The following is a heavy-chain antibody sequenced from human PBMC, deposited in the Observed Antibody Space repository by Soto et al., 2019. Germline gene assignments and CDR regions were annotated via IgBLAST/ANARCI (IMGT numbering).Heavy chain of an antibody. D-gene: IGHD2-2*01. CDR3: AREGTCSSTSCPTYFSFGMDV. CDR2: ISAYNGNT. V-gene: IGHV1-18*01. Sequence: GASVKVSCKASGYTYASYGISWLRQDPGQGLEWMGWISAYNGNTNYAQKLQGRVTMTTDTFTRTAYMEVRSLRSDDTAVYYCAREGTCSSTSCPTYFSFGMDVWGQGTTVTVSS. J-gene: IGHJ6*02. CDR1: GYTYASYG.